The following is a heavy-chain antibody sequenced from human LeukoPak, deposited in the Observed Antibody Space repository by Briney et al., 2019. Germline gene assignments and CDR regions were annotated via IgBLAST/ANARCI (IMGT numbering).Heavy chain of an antibody. CDR2: IYSGGNS. Sequence: GGSLRLSCAASGFTVSNNYMSWVRQAPGKGLEWVSVIYSGGNSYYADSVKGRFTISRDNSKNTLYLQMNSLRAEDTAVYYCAKDIFTMVRGVVDYWGQGTLVTVSS. CDR3: AKDIFTMVRGVVDY. J-gene: IGHJ4*02. CDR1: GFTVSNNY. D-gene: IGHD3-10*01. V-gene: IGHV3-53*01.